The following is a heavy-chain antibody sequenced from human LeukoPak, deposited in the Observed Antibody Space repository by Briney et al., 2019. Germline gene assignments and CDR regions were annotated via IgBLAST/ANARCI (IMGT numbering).Heavy chain of an antibody. CDR2: MSHDGSFK. CDR3: VRDFSESHCFDY. V-gene: IGHV3-30-3*01. CDR1: GFTFSNYA. J-gene: IGHJ4*02. D-gene: IGHD1-26*01. Sequence: QPGGSLRLSCAASGFTFSNYAMHWVRQAPGKGLEWVAVMSHDGSFKNHADSVKGRFTISRDNSKNTLSLQMISLRVEDTAVYYCVRDFSESHCFDYWGQGTLVTVSS.